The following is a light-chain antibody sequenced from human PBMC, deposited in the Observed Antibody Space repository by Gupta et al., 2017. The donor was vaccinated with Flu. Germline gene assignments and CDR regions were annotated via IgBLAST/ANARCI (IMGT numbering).Light chain of an antibody. V-gene: IGKV2-28*01. CDR1: QSLLHSNGYNY. CDR2: LGS. Sequence: DIVMTQSQLLLPVTPGEPASISCRSSQSLLHSNGYNYLDWYLQKPGQSPQLLIYLGSNRASGVPDRFSGTGSGTDFTLKISRVEAEDVGVYFCRPALQTPRTFGQGTKVEI. CDR3: RPALQTPRT. J-gene: IGKJ1*01.